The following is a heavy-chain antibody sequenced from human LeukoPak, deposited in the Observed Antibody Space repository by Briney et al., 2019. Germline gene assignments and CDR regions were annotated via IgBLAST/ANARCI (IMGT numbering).Heavy chain of an antibody. Sequence: PSETLSLTCTVSGNSISSYYWSWIRQPAGKGLEWIGRIHTSGSTNYNSSLKSRVTMSVDMSKNQFSLKLSSVTAADTAVYYCARAPPYSGSYYFDYWGQGTLVTVS. CDR2: IHTSGST. CDR1: GNSISSYY. J-gene: IGHJ4*02. CDR3: ARAPPYSGSYYFDY. D-gene: IGHD1-26*01. V-gene: IGHV4-4*07.